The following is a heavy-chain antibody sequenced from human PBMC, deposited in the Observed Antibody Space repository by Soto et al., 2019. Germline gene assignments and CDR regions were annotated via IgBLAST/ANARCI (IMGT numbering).Heavy chain of an antibody. CDR3: AHSPVGLSMDV. Sequence: SGPTLVNPTQTLTLTCTFSGFSLSTSGVGVGWIRQPPGKALEWLALIYWNDDKRYSPSLKSRLTITNDPSTNHVVLTMTNMFPVYTATYYCAHSPVGLSMDVWGQETSVTVSS. CDR2: IYWNDDK. J-gene: IGHJ6*02. V-gene: IGHV2-5*01. CDR1: GFSLSTSGVG.